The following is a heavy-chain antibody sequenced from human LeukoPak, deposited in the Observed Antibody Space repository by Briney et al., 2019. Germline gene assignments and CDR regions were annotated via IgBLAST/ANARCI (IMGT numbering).Heavy chain of an antibody. Sequence: PGGSLRLSCAASGFTVSSNYMSWVRQAPGKGLEWVSVIYSGGSTYYADSVKGRFTISRDNSKNMLYLQMNSLRAEDTAVYYCARETRTSYGYLGGAFDIWGQGTMVTVSS. CDR1: GFTVSSNY. D-gene: IGHD5-18*01. V-gene: IGHV3-53*01. CDR3: ARETRTSYGYLGGAFDI. J-gene: IGHJ3*02. CDR2: IYSGGST.